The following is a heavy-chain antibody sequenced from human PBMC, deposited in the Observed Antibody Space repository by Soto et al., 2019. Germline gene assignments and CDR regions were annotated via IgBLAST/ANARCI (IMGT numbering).Heavy chain of an antibody. CDR1: GFTFSSYT. D-gene: IGHD3-3*01. V-gene: IGHV3-23*01. J-gene: IGHJ4*02. CDR2: INSGGRT. CDR3: AKVPRTLTYYDFWSGVDYYFDY. Sequence: PGGSLRLSCAASGFTFSSYTMNWVRQAPGKGLEWVSGINSGGRTYYADSVKGRFTISRDNSKNTLYLQMNSLRAEDTAVYYCAKVPRTLTYYDFWSGVDYYFDYWGQGTLVTVSS.